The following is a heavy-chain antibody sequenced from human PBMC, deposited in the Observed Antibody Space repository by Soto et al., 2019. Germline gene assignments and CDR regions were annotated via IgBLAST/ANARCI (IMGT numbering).Heavy chain of an antibody. D-gene: IGHD2-2*01. CDR2: IDPSDSYT. CDR3: ARLPRSSWRSYYYYYGMDV. CDR1: GYSFTIYW. J-gene: IGHJ6*02. Sequence: PGESLKISCKGSGYSFTIYWISWVRQMPGKGLEWMGRIDPSDSYTNYSPSFQGHVTISADKSISTAYLQWSSLKASDTAMYYCARLPRSSWRSYYYYYGMDVWGQGTTVTVSS. V-gene: IGHV5-10-1*01.